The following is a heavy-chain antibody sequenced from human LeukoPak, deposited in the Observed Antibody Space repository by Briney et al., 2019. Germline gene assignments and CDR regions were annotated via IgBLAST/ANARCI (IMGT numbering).Heavy chain of an antibody. D-gene: IGHD3-9*01. CDR2: ISYDGSNK. CDR1: GFTFSSYG. Sequence: GGSLRLSCAASGFTFSSYGMHWVRQAPGKGLEWVAVISYDGSNKYYADSVKGRFTISRDNSKNTLYLQMNSLRAEDTAVYYCARDHNFEYYDILTGYYWGYFDYWGQGTLVTVSS. V-gene: IGHV3-30*03. J-gene: IGHJ4*02. CDR3: ARDHNFEYYDILTGYYWGYFDY.